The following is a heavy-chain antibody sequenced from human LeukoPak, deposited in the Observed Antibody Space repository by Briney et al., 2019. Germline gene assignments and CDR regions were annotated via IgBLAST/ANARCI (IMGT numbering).Heavy chain of an antibody. CDR2: IKQDGNEK. CDR3: ARDRHLDY. J-gene: IGHJ4*02. CDR1: GFTFSSYA. Sequence: GGSLRLSCAASGFTFSSYAMSWVRQAPGKGLEWVANIKQDGNEKYYVDSVKGRFTISRDNAKNSLYLQMNSLRAEDTAVYYCARDRHLDYWGQGTLVTVSS. V-gene: IGHV3-7*01.